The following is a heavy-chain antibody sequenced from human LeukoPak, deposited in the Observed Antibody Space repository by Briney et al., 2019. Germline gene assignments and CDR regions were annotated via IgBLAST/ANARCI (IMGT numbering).Heavy chain of an antibody. V-gene: IGHV4-61*02. CDR2: IYTSGST. D-gene: IGHD4-11*01. CDR3: ARYRNGAFDI. J-gene: IGHJ3*02. CDR1: GGSISSGSYY. Sequence: SQTLSLTCTVSGGSISSGSYYWSWIRQPAGKGLEWIGRIYTSGSTNYNPSLKSRVTISVDTSKNQFSLKLSSVTAADTAVYYCARYRNGAFDIWGQGTMVTVSS.